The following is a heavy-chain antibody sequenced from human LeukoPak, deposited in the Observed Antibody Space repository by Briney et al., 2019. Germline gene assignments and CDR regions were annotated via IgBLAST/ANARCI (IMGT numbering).Heavy chain of an antibody. J-gene: IGHJ4*02. CDR2: FNPNSGGT. V-gene: IGHV1-2*06. D-gene: IGHD2-15*01. CDR1: GYTFTGYY. CDR3: ARDGGSGGSPLQFTPEY. Sequence: ASVKVSCKASGYTFTGYYMHWVRQAPEQGLEWMGRFNPNSGGTNYAQKFQGRVTMTRDTSISTAYMELGRLRSDYTAVYYCARDGGSGGSPLQFTPEYWGQGTLVTVSS.